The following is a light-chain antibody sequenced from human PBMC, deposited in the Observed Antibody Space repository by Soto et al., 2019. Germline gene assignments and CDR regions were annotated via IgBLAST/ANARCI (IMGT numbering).Light chain of an antibody. CDR3: QKYNSAPCP. J-gene: IGKJ3*01. Sequence: DIQMTQSPSSLSASVGDRVTITCRASQGISNYLAWYQQKPGKVPKLLIYAASTLQSGVPSRFSGSGSGTDFTLTISSLQPEDGATYYCQKYNSAPCPCGPGTKVDI. CDR1: QGISNY. V-gene: IGKV1-27*01. CDR2: AAS.